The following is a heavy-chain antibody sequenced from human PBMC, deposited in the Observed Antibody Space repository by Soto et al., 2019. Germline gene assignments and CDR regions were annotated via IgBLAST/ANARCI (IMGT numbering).Heavy chain of an antibody. CDR3: ARDSLSGSYGY. D-gene: IGHD1-26*01. V-gene: IGHV3-33*01. CDR2: IWYDGSNK. Sequence: GGSLRLSWSAAGFTFSSYVMHLVRQAPGKGLEWVAVIWYDGSNKYYADSVKGRFTISRDNSKNTLYLQMNSLRAEDTAVYYCARDSLSGSYGYWGQGTLVTVSS. CDR1: GFTFSSYV. J-gene: IGHJ4*02.